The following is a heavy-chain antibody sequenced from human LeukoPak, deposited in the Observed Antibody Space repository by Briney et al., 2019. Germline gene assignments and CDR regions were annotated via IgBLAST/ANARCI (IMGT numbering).Heavy chain of an antibody. V-gene: IGHV1-18*01. Sequence: ASVKVSCKASGYTFTSYGITRVRQAPGQGLEWMGWISAYNGNTNYAQKLQGRVTMTTDTSTSTAYMELRSLRSDDTAVYYCAREVEDFWSGYYTTWGQGTLVTVSS. J-gene: IGHJ5*02. D-gene: IGHD3-3*01. CDR3: AREVEDFWSGYYTT. CDR2: ISAYNGNT. CDR1: GYTFTSYG.